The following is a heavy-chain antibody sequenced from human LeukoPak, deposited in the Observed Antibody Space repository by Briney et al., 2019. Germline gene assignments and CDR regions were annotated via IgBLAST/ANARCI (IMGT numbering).Heavy chain of an antibody. D-gene: IGHD3-22*01. CDR1: GYTFTSYY. V-gene: IGHV1-46*01. Sequence: ASVKVSCQASGYTFTSYYMHWVRQPPGQGLEWMGIINPSGGSTSYAQKFQGRVTMTRDTSTNTVYMELSSLRSEDTAVYYCARGDYYDSSGYDEGFDYWGQGTLVTVSS. CDR3: ARGDYYDSSGYDEGFDY. CDR2: INPSGGST. J-gene: IGHJ4*02.